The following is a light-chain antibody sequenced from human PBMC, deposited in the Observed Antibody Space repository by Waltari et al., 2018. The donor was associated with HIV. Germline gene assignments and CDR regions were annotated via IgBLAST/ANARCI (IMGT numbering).Light chain of an antibody. CDR3: GTWDSSVSAGV. CDR2: DNN. CDR1: TSNIEKNF. V-gene: IGLV1-51*01. J-gene: IGLJ2*01. Sequence: QSVLTQPPSVSAAPGQKVTFSCSGSTSNIEKNFVSWYQQLPEAAPKRIIYDNNKRPSGVPDRFSGSKSATSATLAITGLQTGDEADYYCGTWDSSVSAGVFGGGTKLTVL.